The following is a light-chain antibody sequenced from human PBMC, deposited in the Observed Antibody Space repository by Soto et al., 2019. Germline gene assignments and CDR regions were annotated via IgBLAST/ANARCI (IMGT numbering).Light chain of an antibody. Sequence: EIVMTQSPATLSVSPGGRATLSCRASQSVSSNLAWYQQKPGQAPRLLIYGASTRATGIPARFSGSGSGTEFTLTISSLQSEDLAVYYCQQYNNWPPCTFGQGTKLEIK. J-gene: IGKJ2*02. V-gene: IGKV3-15*01. CDR2: GAS. CDR1: QSVSSN. CDR3: QQYNNWPPCT.